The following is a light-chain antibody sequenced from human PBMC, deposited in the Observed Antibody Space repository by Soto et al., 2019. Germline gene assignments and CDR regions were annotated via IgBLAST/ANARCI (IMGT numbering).Light chain of an antibody. CDR1: SSNIGSNT. J-gene: IGLJ2*01. V-gene: IGLV1-44*01. Sequence: QSVLTQPPSASGTPGQRVTISCSGGSSNIGSNTINWYQQLPGTAPKLLIYANNQRPSGVPDRFSGSKSGTSASLAISGLHSEDESEYYRASWDDRMCGVIFGGGTNLTVL. CDR3: ASWDDRMCGVI. CDR2: ANN.